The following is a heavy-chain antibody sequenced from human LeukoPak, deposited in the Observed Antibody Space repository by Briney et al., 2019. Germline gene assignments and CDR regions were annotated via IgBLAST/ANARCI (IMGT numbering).Heavy chain of an antibody. CDR3: AREWDLPGAYYMDV. CDR2: ISRDGSDT. D-gene: IGHD1-26*01. CDR1: GFTISPYW. J-gene: IGHJ6*03. Sequence: GGSLRLSCAASGFTISPYWMHWVRQTPGKGLVCVSRISRDGSDTVYADSVKGRFTISRDNANKTLYLQMNSLRGDDTAVYYCAREWDLPGAYYMDVWGKGTTVTVSS. V-gene: IGHV3-74*01.